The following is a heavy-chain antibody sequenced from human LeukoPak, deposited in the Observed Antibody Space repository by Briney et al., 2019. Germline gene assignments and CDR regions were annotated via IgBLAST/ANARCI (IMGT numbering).Heavy chain of an antibody. CDR3: GRDSGGLGTIDY. Sequence: GRSLRLSCPASGFTFGDYAMSWFRQAPGKGLERVAFIRSKAYGGTTEYAASVKGRFTISRDDSKSIAYLQMNSLKTDDTAVYYCGRDSGGLGTIDYWGQGTLVTVSS. CDR1: GFTFGDYA. D-gene: IGHD2-15*01. V-gene: IGHV3-49*03. CDR2: IRSKAYGGTT. J-gene: IGHJ4*02.